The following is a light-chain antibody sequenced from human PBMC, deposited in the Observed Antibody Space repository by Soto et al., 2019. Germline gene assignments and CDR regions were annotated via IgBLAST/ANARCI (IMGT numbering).Light chain of an antibody. V-gene: IGLV2-14*01. Sequence: QSALTQPASVSGSPGQSITISCTGTSSDIGYYDYVSWYQQHPGKAPKLMIYEVSNRPSGISNRFSGSKSGNTASLTISGVQADDEADYYCTSYTSSSTLVVFGTGTKLTVL. CDR1: SSDIGYYDY. CDR3: TSYTSSSTLVV. CDR2: EVS. J-gene: IGLJ1*01.